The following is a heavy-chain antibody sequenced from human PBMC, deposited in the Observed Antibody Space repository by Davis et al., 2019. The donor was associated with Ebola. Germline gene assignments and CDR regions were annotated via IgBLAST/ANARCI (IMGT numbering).Heavy chain of an antibody. CDR3: ARHFRGLSR. J-gene: IGHJ4*02. CDR2: INHSGSI. D-gene: IGHD3-10*01. Sequence: MPGGSLRLSCAVYGGSFSGYYWSWIRQPPGKGLEWIGEINHSGSINYNPSLKSRVTISVDTSNNQFSLKLSSVTAADTAVYYCARHFRGLSRWGQGTLVTVSS. CDR1: GGSFSGYY. V-gene: IGHV4-34*01.